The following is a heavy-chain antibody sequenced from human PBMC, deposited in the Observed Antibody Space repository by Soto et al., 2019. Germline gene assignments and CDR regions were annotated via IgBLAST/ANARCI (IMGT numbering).Heavy chain of an antibody. Sequence: SETLSLTCTVSGGSISNYYWSWIRQPPGKRLEWIGYIYSSGSTHYNPSLQSRVTISADTSKNQVSLKVRSVTAADTAVHYCARESTAIWDYWGQGTLVTVSS. CDR3: ARESTAIWDY. D-gene: IGHD4-4*01. J-gene: IGHJ4*02. V-gene: IGHV4-59*01. CDR2: IYSSGST. CDR1: GGSISNYY.